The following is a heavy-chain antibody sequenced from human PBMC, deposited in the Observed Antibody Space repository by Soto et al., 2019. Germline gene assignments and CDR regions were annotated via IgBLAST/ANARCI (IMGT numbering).Heavy chain of an antibody. CDR2: INAANGDT. J-gene: IGHJ5*02. CDR1: GYTFTRYG. Sequence: GASVKVSCKSSGYTFTRYGIHWVRQAPGQRLEWMGWINAANGDTKYSPKFQGRVTITRDTSASTAYMELSSLRSEDTAVYYCVRRHVSATGIDWFDPWGQGTLVTV. D-gene: IGHD6-13*01. V-gene: IGHV1-3*01. CDR3: VRRHVSATGIDWFDP.